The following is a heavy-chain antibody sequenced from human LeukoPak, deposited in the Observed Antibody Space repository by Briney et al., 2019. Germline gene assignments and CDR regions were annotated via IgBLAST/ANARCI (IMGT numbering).Heavy chain of an antibody. J-gene: IGHJ3*02. CDR2: ISSSSSYI. CDR1: GFTFSSYS. Sequence: GGSLRLSCAASGFTFSSYSMNWVRQAPGKGLEWVSSISSSSSYIYYADSVKGRFTISRDNAKNSLYLQMNSLRAEDTAVYYCARDPRDGYTHTFDIWGQGTMVTVSS. V-gene: IGHV3-21*01. D-gene: IGHD5-24*01. CDR3: ARDPRDGYTHTFDI.